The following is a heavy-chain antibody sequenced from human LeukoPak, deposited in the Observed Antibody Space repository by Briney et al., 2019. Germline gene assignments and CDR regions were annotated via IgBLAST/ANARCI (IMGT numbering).Heavy chain of an antibody. Sequence: ASVKVSCKASGYTFTGYYLHWVRQAPGQGLEWMGWINPNTGGTNYAPKFQGRVTMTRDTSISAAYMDLNSLRSDDTAVYYCARPYYESSGLYVDAFDIWGQGTMVTVSS. CDR1: GYTFTGYY. J-gene: IGHJ3*02. CDR3: ARPYYESSGLYVDAFDI. V-gene: IGHV1-2*02. D-gene: IGHD3-22*01. CDR2: INPNTGGT.